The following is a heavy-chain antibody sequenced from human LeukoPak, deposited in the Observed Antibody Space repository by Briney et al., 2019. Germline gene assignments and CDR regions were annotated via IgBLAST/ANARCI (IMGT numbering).Heavy chain of an antibody. Sequence: SETLSLTCTVSGGSISSGDYYWSWIRQPPGKGLEWIGYIYYSGSTYYNPSLKSRVIISVDTSKNQFSLKLSSVTAADTAVYYCARDGYSYGYTLGYWGQGTLVTVSS. D-gene: IGHD5-18*01. CDR2: IYYSGST. CDR3: ARDGYSYGYTLGY. V-gene: IGHV4-30-4*01. CDR1: GGSISSGDYY. J-gene: IGHJ4*02.